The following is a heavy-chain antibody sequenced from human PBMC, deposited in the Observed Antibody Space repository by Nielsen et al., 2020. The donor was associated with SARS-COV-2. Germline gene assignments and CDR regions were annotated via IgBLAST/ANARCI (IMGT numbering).Heavy chain of an antibody. CDR3: AKDWCSGGSCYFDY. D-gene: IGHD2-15*01. CDR2: ISYDGSNK. V-gene: IGHV3-30*04. J-gene: IGHJ4*02. CDR1: GFTFSSYA. Sequence: GESLKISCAASGFTFSSYAMHWVRQAPGKGLEWVAVISYDGSNKYYADSVKGRFTISRDNSKNTLYLQMNSLRAEDTAVYYCAKDWCSGGSCYFDYWGQGTLVTVSS.